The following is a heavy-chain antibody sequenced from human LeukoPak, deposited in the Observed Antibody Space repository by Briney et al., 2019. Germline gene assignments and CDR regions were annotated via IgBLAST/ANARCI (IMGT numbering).Heavy chain of an antibody. D-gene: IGHD6-13*01. CDR3: ARDSSSWPYYGMDV. CDR1: GFTFSSYG. Sequence: PGGSLRLSCAASGFTFSSYGMHWVRQAPGKGLEWVAVISYDGSNKYYADSVKGRFTISRDNSKNTLYLQMNSLRAEDTAVYYCARDSSSWPYYGMDVWGQGTTVTVSS. V-gene: IGHV3-30*03. J-gene: IGHJ6*02. CDR2: ISYDGSNK.